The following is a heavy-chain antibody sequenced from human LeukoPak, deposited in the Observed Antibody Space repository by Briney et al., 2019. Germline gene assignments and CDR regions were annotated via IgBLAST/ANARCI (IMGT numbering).Heavy chain of an antibody. V-gene: IGHV3-23*01. Sequence: QSGGSLRLSCAASGFTFSSFAMNWVRQAPGKGLEWVSTISGNGGATYYADSVKGRFTISRDNSKNTLYLQMNSLRAEDTAVYYCARAPGIAAAGRMDVWGQGTTVTVSS. D-gene: IGHD6-13*01. CDR1: GFTFSSFA. CDR3: ARAPGIAAAGRMDV. CDR2: ISGNGGAT. J-gene: IGHJ6*02.